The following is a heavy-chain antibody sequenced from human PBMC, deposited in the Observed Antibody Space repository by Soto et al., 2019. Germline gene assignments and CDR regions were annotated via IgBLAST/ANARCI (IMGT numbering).Heavy chain of an antibody. CDR3: ARGNHRWLQLWYFDL. CDR1: GGTFSSYT. D-gene: IGHD5-12*01. V-gene: IGHV1-69*12. CDR2: IIPIFGTA. Sequence: QAQLVQSGAEVKKPGSSVTVSCKASGGTFSSYTISWVRQAPGQGLEWMGGIIPIFGTANYAQKFQGRVTIDADESQSTAYMELSSLGSEDTAVYSCARGNHRWLQLWYFDLWGRGTLVTVSS. J-gene: IGHJ2*01.